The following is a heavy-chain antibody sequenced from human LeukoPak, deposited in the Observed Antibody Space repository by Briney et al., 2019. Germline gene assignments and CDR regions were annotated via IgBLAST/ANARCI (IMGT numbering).Heavy chain of an antibody. Sequence: GGSLRLSCVASGFTFSGYAMSWVRQAPGKGLEWVSAISGSGGSTYYADSVKGRFTISRDNSKNTLYLQMNSLRAEDTAVYYCAKDLYGSGSYYLDYWGQGTLVTVSS. D-gene: IGHD3-10*01. CDR1: GFTFSGYA. V-gene: IGHV3-23*01. CDR2: ISGSGGST. J-gene: IGHJ4*02. CDR3: AKDLYGSGSYYLDY.